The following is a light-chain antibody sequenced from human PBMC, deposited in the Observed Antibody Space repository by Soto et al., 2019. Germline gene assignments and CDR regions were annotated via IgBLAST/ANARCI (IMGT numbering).Light chain of an antibody. CDR1: ESVYSNY. Sequence: EIVLTQSPGTLSLSAGEGATLSCRANESVYSNYLAWYQQKPGQAPRLLIFGASNKATGIPDRFTGSGFVTDFTLTISRLEPDDFAMYYCQQYGSSPLTFGGGTNVEIK. CDR3: QQYGSSPLT. V-gene: IGKV3-20*01. J-gene: IGKJ4*01. CDR2: GAS.